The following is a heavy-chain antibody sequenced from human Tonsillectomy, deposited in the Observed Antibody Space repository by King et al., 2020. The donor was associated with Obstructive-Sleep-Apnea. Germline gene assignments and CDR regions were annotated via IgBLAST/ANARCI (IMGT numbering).Heavy chain of an antibody. CDR3: ARGLRGDSYYGMDV. CDR1: GYTFTGYY. Sequence: QLVQSGAEVKKPGASVKVSCKASGYTFTGYYMHWVRQAPGQGLEWMGWINPNSGGTNCSQKFQGWVTMTRDTSISTAYMELSRLGSDDTAVYYCARGLRGDSYYGMDVWGQGTTVTVSS. D-gene: IGHD2-21*02. J-gene: IGHJ6*02. V-gene: IGHV1-2*04. CDR2: INPNSGGT.